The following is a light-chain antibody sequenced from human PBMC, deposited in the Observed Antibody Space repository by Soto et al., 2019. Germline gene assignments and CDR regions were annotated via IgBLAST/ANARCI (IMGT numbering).Light chain of an antibody. CDR2: ATS. J-gene: IGKJ2*01. CDR1: QGIRND. CDR3: LQYSSFPYT. Sequence: DIQMTQSPSSLSASVGDRITITCRASQGIRNDLGWYQQKPGKAPKRLIYATSSVQSGVTSRFSGGASGTDFTLTISSLQPEDFATYYCLQYSSFPYTFGQGTKLEIK. V-gene: IGKV1-17*01.